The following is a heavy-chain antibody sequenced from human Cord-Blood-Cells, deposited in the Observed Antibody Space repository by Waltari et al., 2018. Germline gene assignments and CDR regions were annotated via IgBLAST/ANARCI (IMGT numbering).Heavy chain of an antibody. D-gene: IGHD3-22*01. CDR3: ARTYYYDSSGYSPFDY. J-gene: IGHJ4*02. CDR2: IYPGDSDT. CDR1: GYSFTSYW. V-gene: IGHV5-51*01. Sequence: EVQLVQSGAEVKKPGESLKISCKGSGYSFTSYWTGWVRQMPGKGLEWMGIIYPGDSDTRYSPSFQGQVTISADKSISTAYLQWSSLKASDTAMYYCARTYYYDSSGYSPFDYWGQGTLVTVSS.